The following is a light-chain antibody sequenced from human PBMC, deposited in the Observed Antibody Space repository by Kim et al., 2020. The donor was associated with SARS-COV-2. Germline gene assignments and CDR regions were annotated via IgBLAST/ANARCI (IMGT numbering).Light chain of an antibody. Sequence: APAKTSSITCAGDNIESKSVHWYQKKPGQAPVVVISYDSDRPSGIPERLSGSNSDNTATLTISEVEAGDEADYYCQVWDSSSVHRVFGGGTKLTVL. CDR2: YDS. J-gene: IGLJ2*01. CDR3: QVWDSSSVHRV. V-gene: IGLV3-21*04. CDR1: NIESKS.